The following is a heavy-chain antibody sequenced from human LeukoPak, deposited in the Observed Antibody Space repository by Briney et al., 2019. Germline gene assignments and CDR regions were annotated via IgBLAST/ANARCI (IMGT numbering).Heavy chain of an antibody. D-gene: IGHD6-19*01. J-gene: IGHJ4*02. CDR3: ARVLTFSGWIEDY. V-gene: IGHV3-48*01. CDR1: GFTFSTYN. CDR2: ISGTGSST. Sequence: TGGSLRLSCAASGFTFSTYNMNWVRQAPGKGLEWVSSISGTGSSTYYTDSVKGRFTISRDNAKNSLYLQMNSLRAEDTAVYYCARVLTFSGWIEDYWGQGTLVTVSS.